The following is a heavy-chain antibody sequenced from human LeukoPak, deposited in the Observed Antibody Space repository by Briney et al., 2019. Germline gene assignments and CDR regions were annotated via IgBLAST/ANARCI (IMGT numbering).Heavy chain of an antibody. Sequence: GGSLRLSCVASGVPFSSYWMTWVRQAPGKGLEWVANIKQDGSKKSYVDSVKGRFTISRDNAKNSLYLQMNSLRAEDTAIYYCTRVGYIDEGIDYWGQGTLVTVSS. J-gene: IGHJ4*02. CDR2: IKQDGSKK. CDR3: TRVGYIDEGIDY. D-gene: IGHD5-24*01. V-gene: IGHV3-7*04. CDR1: GVPFSSYW.